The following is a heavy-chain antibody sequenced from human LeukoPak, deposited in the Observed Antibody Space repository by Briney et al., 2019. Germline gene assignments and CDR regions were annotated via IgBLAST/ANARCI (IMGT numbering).Heavy chain of an antibody. J-gene: IGHJ5*02. D-gene: IGHD2-2*01. CDR3: ARDPRESISCYGWRVWFDP. CDR1: GYTITSYG. CDR2: ITPYNGNT. V-gene: IGHV1-18*04. Sequence: ASVKVSCKASGYTITSYGISWVRQAPGQGLEWMGWITPYNGNTNYAQKFQGRVTMTTDTSTNTAYMELRSLRSDDTAVYYCARDPRESISCYGWRVWFDPWGQGTLVTVSS.